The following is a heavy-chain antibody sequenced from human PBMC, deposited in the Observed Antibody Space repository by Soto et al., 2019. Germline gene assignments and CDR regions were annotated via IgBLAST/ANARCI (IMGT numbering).Heavy chain of an antibody. Sequence: RLSXXAXGFTXSNAWMNXVRLAPGKGLEWVGLIRSKTDGGTTDYAAPVKGRFTISRDDSKNTLYLQMNSLNSEDTAVYYCTTDSSSSGPIWGQGTLVTVSS. J-gene: IGHJ4*02. CDR1: GFTXSNAW. CDR2: IRSKTDGGTT. V-gene: IGHV3-15*07. CDR3: TTDSSSSGPI. D-gene: IGHD6-19*01.